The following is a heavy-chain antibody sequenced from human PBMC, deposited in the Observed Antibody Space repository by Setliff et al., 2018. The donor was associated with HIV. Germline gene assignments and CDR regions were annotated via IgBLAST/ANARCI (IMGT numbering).Heavy chain of an antibody. CDR1: GFSLSTSGMR. CDR2: IDWDDDK. CDR3: ARGPYGPPDAFDI. V-gene: IGHV2-70*04. J-gene: IGHJ3*02. Sequence: SGPTLVNPTQTLALTCTFSGFSLSTSGMRVTWLRQPPGKALEWLARIDWDDDKFYSTSLKTRLTISKDTSKNQVVLTMTNMDPVDTATYYCARGPYGPPDAFDIWGQGTMVTVSS. D-gene: IGHD3-10*01.